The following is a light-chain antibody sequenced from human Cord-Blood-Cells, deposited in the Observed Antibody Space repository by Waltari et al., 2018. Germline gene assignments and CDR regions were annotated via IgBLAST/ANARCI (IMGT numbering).Light chain of an antibody. V-gene: IGKV3-11*01. CDR2: DAS. CDR3: QQRSNWLT. CDR1: QSVSSY. Sequence: IVFLPSPATLSLSPGESATLSCRASQSVSSYSAWYPQKPGQAPRLLIYDASNRATGIPARFSGSGSGTDFTLTISSLEPEDFAVYYCQQRSNWLTFGGGTKVEIK. J-gene: IGKJ4*01.